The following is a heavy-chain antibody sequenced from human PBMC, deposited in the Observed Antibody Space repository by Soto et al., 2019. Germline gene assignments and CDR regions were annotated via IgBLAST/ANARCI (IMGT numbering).Heavy chain of an antibody. CDR1: GGTFSSYA. D-gene: IGHD5-12*01. J-gene: IGHJ6*02. Sequence: QVQLVQSGAEVKKPGSSVKVSCKASGGTFSSYAISWVRQAPGQGLEWMGGIIPISGTANYAQKFQGRVTITADEATSTAYRELSSLRSEDTAVYYCARDRARYSGYGGGLYYYYYYGMHVWGQGATVTVSS. CDR2: IIPISGTA. CDR3: ARDRARYSGYGGGLYYYYYYGMHV. V-gene: IGHV1-69*12.